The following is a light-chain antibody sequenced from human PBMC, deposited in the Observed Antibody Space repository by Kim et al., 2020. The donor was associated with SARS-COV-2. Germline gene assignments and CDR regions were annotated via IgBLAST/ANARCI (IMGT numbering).Light chain of an antibody. Sequence: LSPGERATRSCRASQSVSSYLAWYQQKPGQAPRLLIYDASNRATGIPARFSGSGSGTDFTLTISSLEPEDFAVYYCQQRSNWPMYTFGQGTKLEI. CDR2: DAS. V-gene: IGKV3-11*01. CDR3: QQRSNWPMYT. J-gene: IGKJ2*01. CDR1: QSVSSY.